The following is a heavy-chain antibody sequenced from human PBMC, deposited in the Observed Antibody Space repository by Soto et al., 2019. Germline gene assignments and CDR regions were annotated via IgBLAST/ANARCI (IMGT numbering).Heavy chain of an antibody. J-gene: IGHJ5*02. CDR3: ARVEAAMSGHWFDP. CDR2: ISASNGNT. CDR1: GYTFTSYG. D-gene: IGHD2-2*01. Sequence: ASVKVSCKASGYTFTSYGISWVRQAPGQGLEWMGWISASNGNTNYAQILQGRVTMTTDTSTSTAYLELRSLRSDDTAVYYCARVEAAMSGHWFDPSGQGTLVTVSS. V-gene: IGHV1-18*01.